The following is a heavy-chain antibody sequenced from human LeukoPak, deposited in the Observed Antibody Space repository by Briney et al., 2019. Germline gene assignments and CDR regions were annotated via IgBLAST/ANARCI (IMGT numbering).Heavy chain of an antibody. CDR1: GFTFSTSA. D-gene: IGHD6-6*01. CDR2: IDSGGSNT. V-gene: IGHV3-74*01. CDR3: ARVGREYSSSSPPDY. J-gene: IGHJ4*02. Sequence: GGSLRLSCAASGFTFSTSAMNWVRQAPGKGLVWVSRIDSGGSNTLYADSVRGRFTISRDNAENTLYLQMNSLRVEDTAMYYCARVGREYSSSSPPDYWGQGTLVTVSS.